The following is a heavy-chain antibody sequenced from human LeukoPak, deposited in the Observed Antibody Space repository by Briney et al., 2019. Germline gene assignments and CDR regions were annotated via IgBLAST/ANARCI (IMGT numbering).Heavy chain of an antibody. CDR2: IIPILGIA. CDR3: ARDSYDYGGNSVKKQSVQFGY. J-gene: IGHJ4*02. CDR1: GGTFSSYA. Sequence: SVKVSCKASGGTFSSYAISWVRQAPGQGLEWMGRIIPILGIANYAQKFQGRVTITADKSTSTAYMELSSLRSEDTAVYYCARDSYDYGGNSVKKQSVQFGYWGQGTLVTVSS. D-gene: IGHD4-23*01. V-gene: IGHV1-69*04.